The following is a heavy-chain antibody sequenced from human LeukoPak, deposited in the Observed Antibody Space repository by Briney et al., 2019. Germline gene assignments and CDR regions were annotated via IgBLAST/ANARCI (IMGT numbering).Heavy chain of an antibody. D-gene: IGHD5-12*01. J-gene: IGHJ4*02. CDR2: MNPNSGST. V-gene: IGHV1-8*01. Sequence: GASVKVSCKASGYTFTSYDINWMRQATGQGLEWMGWMNPNSGSTDYAQKFLGRVSMTADTSTSTAYMELRSLTSDDTAVYYCARSGRGTYYYFDLWGQGTLVTVSS. CDR3: ARSGRGTYYYFDL. CDR1: GYTFTSYD.